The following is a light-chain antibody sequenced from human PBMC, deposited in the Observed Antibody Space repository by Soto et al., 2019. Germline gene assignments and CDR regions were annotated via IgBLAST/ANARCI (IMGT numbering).Light chain of an antibody. J-gene: IGKJ2*01. CDR1: QSISSY. CDR2: AAS. Sequence: DIQMTQSPYSLSASVGDRVTITCRASQSISSYLNWYQQKPRKAPKLLIYAASSLQSGVPSRFSGSGSGSDFTLPISSLQPEDFATYYCQQSYSTHTFGQGTKLEIK. CDR3: QQSYSTHT. V-gene: IGKV1-39*01.